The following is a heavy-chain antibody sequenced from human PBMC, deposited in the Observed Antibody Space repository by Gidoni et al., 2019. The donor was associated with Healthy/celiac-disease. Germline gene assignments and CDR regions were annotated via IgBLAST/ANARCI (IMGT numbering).Heavy chain of an antibody. Sequence: QVQLVESGGGVVQPGRSLRLSFEASGFTFSSSGRPWVRQAPGKGLEWVAVIGYDGSNKYYEDAVKGRFTISRDNSKNTLYLQMNSLRAEDTAVYYCARNWNFDYWGQGTLVTVSS. J-gene: IGHJ4*02. V-gene: IGHV3-33*01. CDR1: GFTFSSSG. D-gene: IGHD1-1*01. CDR3: ARNWNFDY. CDR2: IGYDGSNK.